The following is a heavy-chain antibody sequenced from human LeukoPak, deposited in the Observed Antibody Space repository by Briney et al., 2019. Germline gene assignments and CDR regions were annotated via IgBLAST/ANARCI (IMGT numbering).Heavy chain of an antibody. CDR2: INGNGVT. V-gene: IGHV4-4*07. D-gene: IGHD3-16*02. J-gene: IGHJ5*02. Sequence: SETLTLTCTVSGGSIGFYFWSWIRQSAGKGLEWIGRINGNGVTNYNPSLKSRVTMSVDTSKSQFSLNLRSVIAADSSVYYCVRDELRTTYRFSWDPWGQGILVTV. CDR1: GGSIGFYF. CDR3: VRDELRTTYRFSWDP.